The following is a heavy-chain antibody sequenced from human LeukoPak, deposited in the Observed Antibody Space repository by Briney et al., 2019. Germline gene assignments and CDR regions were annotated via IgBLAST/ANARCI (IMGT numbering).Heavy chain of an antibody. CDR3: TRLGYGDSYFDY. J-gene: IGHJ4*02. D-gene: IGHD4-17*01. CDR1: GFTFSGSA. CDR2: IRSKANSYAT. Sequence: GGSLRLSCAASGFTFSGSAMHWVRQASGKGREGVGRIRSKANSYATAYAASVKGRFTISRDDSKNTAYLQMNSLKTEDTAVYYCTRLGYGDSYFDYWGQGTLVTVSS. V-gene: IGHV3-73*01.